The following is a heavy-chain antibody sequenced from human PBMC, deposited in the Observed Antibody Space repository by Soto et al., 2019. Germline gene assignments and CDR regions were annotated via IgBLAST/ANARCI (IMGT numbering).Heavy chain of an antibody. CDR2: MNPNSGNT. V-gene: IGHV1-8*01. Sequence: QVQLVQSGAEVKKPGASVKVSCKASGYTFASYNINWVRQAAGQGLEWMGWMNPNSGNTGYAQKFQGRGTMTRNTSIRTAYMELSSLRSEDTAVYYCAFRGAWNYDWFDPWGQGTLVTVSS. J-gene: IGHJ5*02. CDR3: AFRGAWNYDWFDP. D-gene: IGHD1-7*01. CDR1: GYTFASYN.